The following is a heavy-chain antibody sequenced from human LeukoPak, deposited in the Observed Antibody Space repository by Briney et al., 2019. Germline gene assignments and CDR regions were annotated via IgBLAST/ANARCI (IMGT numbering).Heavy chain of an antibody. Sequence: SETLSLTCTVSGGSISSGGYYWSWIRQHPGKGLEWIGYIYYSGSTYYNPSLKSRVTVSVDTSKNQFSLKLSSVTAADTAVYYCASVAAREGYYFDYWGQGTLVTVSS. V-gene: IGHV4-31*03. D-gene: IGHD6-6*01. CDR3: ASVAAREGYYFDY. CDR1: GGSISSGGYY. J-gene: IGHJ4*02. CDR2: IYYSGST.